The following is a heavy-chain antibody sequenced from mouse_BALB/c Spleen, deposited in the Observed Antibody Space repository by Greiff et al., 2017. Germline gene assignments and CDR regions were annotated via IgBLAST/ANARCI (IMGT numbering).Heavy chain of an antibody. CDR2: IYPGSGST. J-gene: IGHJ1*01. CDR3: TITTAYFDV. D-gene: IGHD1-2*01. V-gene: IGHV1S22*01. Sequence: VKQRHGQGLEWIGNIYPGSGSTNYDEKFKSKGTLTVDTSSSTAYMHLSSLTSEDSAVYYCTITTAYFDVWGAGTTVTVSS.